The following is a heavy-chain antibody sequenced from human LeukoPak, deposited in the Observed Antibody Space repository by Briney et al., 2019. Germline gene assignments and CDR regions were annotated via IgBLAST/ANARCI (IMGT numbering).Heavy chain of an antibody. CDR3: AKDMRDRGYSGYDCFDY. CDR1: RYTFTGYY. V-gene: IGHV1-2*02. D-gene: IGHD5-12*01. CDR2: INPHSGDT. J-gene: IGHJ4*02. Sequence: GASVKVSCKASRYTFTGYYMHWVRQAPGQGLEWMGWINPHSGDTNYAQKFQGRVTMTRDTSTSTAYMEVSRLRSDDTAVYYCAKDMRDRGYSGYDCFDYWGQGTLVTVSS.